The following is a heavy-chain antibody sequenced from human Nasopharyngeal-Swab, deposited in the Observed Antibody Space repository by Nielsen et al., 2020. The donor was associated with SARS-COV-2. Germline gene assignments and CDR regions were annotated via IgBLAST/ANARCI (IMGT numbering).Heavy chain of an antibody. CDR1: GFTFSSYS. D-gene: IGHD3-10*01. V-gene: IGHV3-21*01. Sequence: GESLKISCAASGFTFSSYSMNWVRQAPGKGLEWVSSISSSSSYIYYADSVKGRFTISRDNAKNSLHLQMNSLRAEDTAVYYCARDYYGSGSYLYYYYGMDVWGQGTTVTVSS. CDR3: ARDYYGSGSYLYYYYGMDV. J-gene: IGHJ6*02. CDR2: ISSSSSYI.